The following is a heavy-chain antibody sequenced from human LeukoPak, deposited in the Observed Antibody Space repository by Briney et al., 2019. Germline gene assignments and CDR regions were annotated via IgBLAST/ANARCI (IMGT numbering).Heavy chain of an antibody. V-gene: IGHV3-9*01. CDR2: ISWNSGII. CDR3: AKAPPYYSDSSGYFQH. J-gene: IGHJ1*01. D-gene: IGHD3-22*01. Sequence: PGRSLRLSCAASGFTFDDSAMHWVRQVPGKGLEWVSGISWNSGIIDYADSVKGRFTISRDNAKNSLYLQMNNLRPDDTAFYYCAKAPPYYSDSSGYFQHWGQGTLVTVPS. CDR1: GFTFDDSA.